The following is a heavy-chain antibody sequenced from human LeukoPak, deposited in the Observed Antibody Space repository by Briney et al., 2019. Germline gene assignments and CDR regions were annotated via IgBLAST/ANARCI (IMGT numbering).Heavy chain of an antibody. CDR3: ATTYPCRSTSCSAGDFYL. CDR1: GFTFSSYG. V-gene: IGHV3-30*03. J-gene: IGHJ2*01. Sequence: GGSLRLSCAASGFTFSSYGMHGGRQAPGKGPEGVAAISHEGSNKYYADSVKGRFTVPRENSKNTLYLQMNSLRAEDTPVFYCATTYPCRSTSCSAGDFYLCGGRALVAAAS. D-gene: IGHD2-2*01. CDR2: ISHEGSNK.